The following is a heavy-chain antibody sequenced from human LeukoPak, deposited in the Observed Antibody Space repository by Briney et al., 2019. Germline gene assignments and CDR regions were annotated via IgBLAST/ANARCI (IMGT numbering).Heavy chain of an antibody. J-gene: IGHJ4*02. Sequence: GGSLRLSCAASGFTFSNTWMNWVRQAPGKGLEWVGRIQSKTDGGTTEYGAPVKGRFNISRDDSKTTLYLQMNSLKTEDTAVYYCATLTVRGVINIWGQGTLVTVSS. CDR3: ATLTVRGVINI. D-gene: IGHD3-10*01. V-gene: IGHV3-15*01. CDR1: GFTFSNTW. CDR2: IQSKTDGGTT.